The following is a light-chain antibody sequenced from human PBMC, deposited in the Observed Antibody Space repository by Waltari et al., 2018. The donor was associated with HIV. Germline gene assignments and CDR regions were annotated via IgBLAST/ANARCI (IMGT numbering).Light chain of an antibody. J-gene: IGLJ2*01. Sequence: QSVLTQPPSASGTPGQRVTISCSGSSSNIGSNTVNWYQQLPGTAPKLLIYSNNQRPSGVPDRFSGSKSGTSASLAISGLQSEDEAVYYCAAWDGSLNGRVVFGGGTKLTVL. CDR2: SNN. CDR1: SSNIGSNT. V-gene: IGLV1-44*01. CDR3: AAWDGSLNGRVV.